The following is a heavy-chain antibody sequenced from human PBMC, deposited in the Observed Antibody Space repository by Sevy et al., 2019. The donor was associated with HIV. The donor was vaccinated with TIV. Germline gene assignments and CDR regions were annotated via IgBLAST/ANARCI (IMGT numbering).Heavy chain of an antibody. CDR3: ARDGGYSIKWYPLY. V-gene: IGHV3-30-3*01. Sequence: GGSLRLSCAASGFAFSTHAMHWVRQAPGKGLEWVAVISYGGTETFYAASVEGRFTISRDNSKNMLSLQINSLKPEDTAVYHCARDGGYSIKWYPLYWGHGTLVTVSS. CDR1: GFAFSTHA. CDR2: ISYGGTET. D-gene: IGHD1-26*01. J-gene: IGHJ4*01.